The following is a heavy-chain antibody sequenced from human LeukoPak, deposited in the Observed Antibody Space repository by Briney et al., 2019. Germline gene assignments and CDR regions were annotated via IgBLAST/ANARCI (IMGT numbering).Heavy chain of an antibody. CDR3: AKEGPYYFDY. V-gene: IGHV3-33*06. CDR2: IWYDGSNK. Sequence: GRSLRLSCAASGFTFSSYGMHWVRQAPGKGLEWVAVIWYDGSNKYYADSVKGRFTISRDNSKNTLYLQMNSLRAEDTAVYYCAKEGPYYFDYWGQGTLVTVSS. CDR1: GFTFSSYG. J-gene: IGHJ4*02.